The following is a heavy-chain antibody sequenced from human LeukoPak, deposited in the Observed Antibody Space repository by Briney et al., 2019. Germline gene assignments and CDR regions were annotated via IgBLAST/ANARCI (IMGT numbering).Heavy chain of an antibody. V-gene: IGHV1-2*02. J-gene: IGHJ6*03. Sequence: ASVKVSCKASGYTFTGYYTHRVRHAPGQGLEWMGWINRNSGGTNYAKKFQGRVAMTRVTTISTAFMGLVRLRSDDTAVYYCARVGGDYYGSGSPYYYYYMDVWGKGTTVTVSS. CDR1: GYTFTGYY. D-gene: IGHD3-10*01. CDR2: INRNSGGT. CDR3: ARVGGDYYGSGSPYYYYYMDV.